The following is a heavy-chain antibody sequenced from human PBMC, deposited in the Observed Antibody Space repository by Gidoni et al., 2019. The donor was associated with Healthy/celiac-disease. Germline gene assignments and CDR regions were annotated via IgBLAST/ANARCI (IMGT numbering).Heavy chain of an antibody. V-gene: IGHV4-59*01. D-gene: IGHD4-17*01. Sequence: QVQLQESGPGLVKPSETLSLTCTVSGGSISSYYWRWIRQPPGKGLEWIGYIYYSGSTNYNPSLKSRVTISVDTSKNQFSLKLSSVTAADTAVYYCARGEGGDSVWGQGTLVTVSS. CDR2: IYYSGST. J-gene: IGHJ4*02. CDR3: ARGEGGDSV. CDR1: GGSISSYY.